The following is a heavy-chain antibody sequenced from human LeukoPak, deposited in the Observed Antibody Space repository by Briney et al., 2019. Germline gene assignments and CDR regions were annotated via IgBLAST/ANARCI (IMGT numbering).Heavy chain of an antibody. Sequence: SETLSLTCTVSGGSISSYYWSWIRQPPGKGLEWIGEINHSGSTNYNPSLKSRVTISVDTSKNQFSLKLSSVTAADTAVYYCATSYGGSYLDFDYWGQGTLVTVSS. D-gene: IGHD1-26*01. V-gene: IGHV4-34*01. CDR1: GGSISSYY. J-gene: IGHJ4*02. CDR3: ATSYGGSYLDFDY. CDR2: INHSGST.